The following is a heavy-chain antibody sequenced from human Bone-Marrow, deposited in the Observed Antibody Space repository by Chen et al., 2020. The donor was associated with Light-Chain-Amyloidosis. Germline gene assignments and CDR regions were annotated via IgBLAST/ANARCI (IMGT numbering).Heavy chain of an antibody. CDR2: IIPSLGIE. Sequence: QVQLVQSGAAVKKPGSSVRVSCKASGDTFSSYSISWVRQAPGQGLEWLGRIIPSLGIENYAQKFQGRVTITADKSTSTAYMELSSLRSEDTAVYYCARALRYCGGDCYFWSWFDPWGQGTLVTVSS. V-gene: IGHV1-69*04. CDR1: GDTFSSYS. J-gene: IGHJ5*02. CDR3: ARALRYCGGDCYFWSWFDP. D-gene: IGHD2-21*02.